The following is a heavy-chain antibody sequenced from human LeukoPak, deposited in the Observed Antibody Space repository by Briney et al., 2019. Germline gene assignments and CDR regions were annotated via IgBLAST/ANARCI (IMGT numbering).Heavy chain of an antibody. CDR2: ISAYNGNT. CDR1: GATFGSHS. Sequence: ASVKVSCKASGATFGSHSISWVRQAPGQGLEWMGWISAYNGNTNYAQKLQGRVTMTTDTSTSTAYMELWSLRSDDTAMYYCARDGGIAAAGTKFDYWGQGTLVTVSS. CDR3: ARDGGIAAAGTKFDY. V-gene: IGHV1-18*01. D-gene: IGHD6-13*01. J-gene: IGHJ4*02.